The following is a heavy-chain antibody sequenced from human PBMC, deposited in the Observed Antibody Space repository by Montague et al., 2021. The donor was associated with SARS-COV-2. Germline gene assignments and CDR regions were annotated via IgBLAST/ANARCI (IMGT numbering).Heavy chain of an antibody. Sequence: SLSLSCAASGFTVSSNYMSWVRQAPGKGLEWVSALYTGDRIYYADSVKGRFTISRHNSKNTLYLQMNSLRTEDTAIYYCATMPDFDYWGQGTLVTVSS. D-gene: IGHD2-2*01. J-gene: IGHJ4*02. CDR3: ATMPDFDY. CDR2: LYTGDRI. V-gene: IGHV3-53*04. CDR1: GFTVSSNY.